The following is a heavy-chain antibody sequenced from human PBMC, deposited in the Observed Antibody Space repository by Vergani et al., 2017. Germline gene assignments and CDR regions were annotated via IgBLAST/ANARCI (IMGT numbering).Heavy chain of an antibody. D-gene: IGHD6-13*01. CDR3: ARSIAAAVRPFDY. V-gene: IGHV3-30*03. J-gene: IGHJ4*02. CDR2: ISYDGSNK. Sequence: QVQLVESGGGVVQPGRSLRLSCAASGFTFSSYGMHWVRQAPGKGLEWVAVISYDGSNKYYADSVKGRFTISRDNSKNTLYLQMNSLRAEDTAVYYCARSIAAAVRPFDYWGQGTLVTVSS. CDR1: GFTFSSYG.